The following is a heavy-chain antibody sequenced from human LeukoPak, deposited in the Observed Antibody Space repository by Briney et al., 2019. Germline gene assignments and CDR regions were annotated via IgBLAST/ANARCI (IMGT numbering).Heavy chain of an antibody. CDR1: GYTFTSYG. D-gene: IGHD3-10*01. J-gene: IGHJ5*02. V-gene: IGHV1-18*04. CDR2: ISAYNGKT. Sequence: ASVKVSCKASGYTFTSYGISWVGQAPGQGLEWMGWISAYNGKTNYAQKLQGRVTMTTDTSTSTAYMELRSLRSDDTAVYYCARDHIGRGAILGNWFDPWGQGTLVTVSS. CDR3: ARDHIGRGAILGNWFDP.